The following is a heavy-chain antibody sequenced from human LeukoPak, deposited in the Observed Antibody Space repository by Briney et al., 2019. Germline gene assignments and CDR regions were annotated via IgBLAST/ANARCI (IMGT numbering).Heavy chain of an antibody. Sequence: ASVKVSCKASGYTFPSYVISWVRQAPGQGLEWMGWISAYNGNTNYAQKLQGRVTMTTDTSTSTAYMELRSLRSDDTAVYYCAREFGTYYYDSSGYYLDYWGQGTLVTVST. J-gene: IGHJ4*02. CDR3: AREFGTYYYDSSGYYLDY. CDR1: GYTFPSYV. D-gene: IGHD3-22*01. CDR2: ISAYNGNT. V-gene: IGHV1-18*01.